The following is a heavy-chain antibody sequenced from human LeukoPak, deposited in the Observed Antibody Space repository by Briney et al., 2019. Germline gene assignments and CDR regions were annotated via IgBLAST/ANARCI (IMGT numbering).Heavy chain of an antibody. V-gene: IGHV3-21*01. D-gene: IGHD2-2*01. CDR3: ARADCSSSTCYLRCSWFDP. CDR2: ISTSSRYI. J-gene: IGHJ5*02. CDR1: GFTFSSYE. Sequence: GGSLRLSCAASGFTFSSYEMNWVRQAPGKGLEWVSSISTSSRYIYYKDSVRGRFTISRDDAKNSLYLEMNSLRAEDTAVYYCARADCSSSTCYLRCSWFDPWGQGTLVTVSS.